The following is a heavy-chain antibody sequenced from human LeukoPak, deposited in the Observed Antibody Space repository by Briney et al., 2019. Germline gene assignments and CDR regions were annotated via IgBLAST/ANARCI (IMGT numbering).Heavy chain of an antibody. J-gene: IGHJ4*02. V-gene: IGHV3-53*01. CDR3: AKDGGGVLDY. Sequence: GGSLRLSCAASGFTVSSNYMSWVRQAPGKGLEWVSVTYSNGRTYYADSVKGRFTISRDNAKNSLYLQMNSLRAEDTAVYYCAKDGGGVLDYWGQGTLVTVSS. D-gene: IGHD2-8*02. CDR2: TYSNGRT. CDR1: GFTVSSNY.